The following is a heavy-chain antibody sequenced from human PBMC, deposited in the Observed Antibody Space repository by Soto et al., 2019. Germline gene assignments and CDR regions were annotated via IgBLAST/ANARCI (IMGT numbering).Heavy chain of an antibody. J-gene: IGHJ4*02. CDR3: ARSAGGSYPQYDY. D-gene: IGHD1-26*01. CDR1: GFTLRRYA. Sequence: SLSCAASGFTLRRYAMHRGRQAPGTGLEWVAVISYDGRDKYYPDSVKGRFTISRDNSKNTLYLQMNSLRAEDTAVYYCARSAGGSYPQYDYWGQGTLVTVSS. V-gene: IGHV3-30*04. CDR2: ISYDGRDK.